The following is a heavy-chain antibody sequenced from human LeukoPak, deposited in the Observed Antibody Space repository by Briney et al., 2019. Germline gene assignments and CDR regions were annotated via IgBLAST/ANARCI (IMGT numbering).Heavy chain of an antibody. J-gene: IGHJ6*02. CDR2: IGGSGGDT. CDR1: GFTFSTYA. Sequence: TGGSLRLSRVVSGFTFSTYAMSWVRQAPGKGLEWVSGIGGSGGDTFYADSVRGRFTVSRDNSKNTLFLQIDSLRTEDTAVYYCVPLGGLGYYQYGMDVWGRGPRSPSP. V-gene: IGHV3-23*01. D-gene: IGHD3/OR15-3a*01. CDR3: VPLGGLGYYQYGMDV.